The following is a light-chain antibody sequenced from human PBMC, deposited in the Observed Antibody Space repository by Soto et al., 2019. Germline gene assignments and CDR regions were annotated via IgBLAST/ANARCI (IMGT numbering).Light chain of an antibody. CDR1: SSNIGAGYD. V-gene: IGLV1-40*01. J-gene: IGLJ1*01. Sequence: QSVLAQPPSVSGALGQRVTISCTGSSSNIGAGYDVHWYQQLPGAAPKLLIYGHTNRPSGVPDRFSGSRSGTSASLTISGLQAEDEADYYCQSHDSSLSTYVFGTGTKVTV. CDR2: GHT. CDR3: QSHDSSLSTYV.